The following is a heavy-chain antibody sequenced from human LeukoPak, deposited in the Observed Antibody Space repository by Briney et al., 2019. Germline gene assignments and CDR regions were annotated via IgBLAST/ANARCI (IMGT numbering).Heavy chain of an antibody. CDR1: GFTFSDYD. CDR2: IYSGGST. CDR3: ARDRDTAMVFDY. J-gene: IGHJ4*02. D-gene: IGHD5-18*01. V-gene: IGHV3-53*01. Sequence: GGSLRLSCAASGFTFSDYDMNWVRQAPGKGLEWVSVIYSGGSTYYADSVKGRFTISRDNSKNTLYLQMNSLRAEDTAVYYCARDRDTAMVFDYWGQGTLVTVSS.